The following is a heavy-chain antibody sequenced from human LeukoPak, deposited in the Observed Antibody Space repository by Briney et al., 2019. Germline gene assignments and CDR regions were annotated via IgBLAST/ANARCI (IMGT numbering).Heavy chain of an antibody. CDR1: GDSVSSNRAS. D-gene: IGHD5-24*01. V-gene: IGHV6-1*01. CDR3: SRSDGASDFDY. Sequence: SQTLSLTCAISGDSVSSNRASWTWIRQSPSRGLEWLGRTYYRSKWYNDYAVSLKSRISINPDPSKNQFSLQLNSVTPEDTAVYYCSRSDGASDFDYWGQGTLVTVSS. J-gene: IGHJ4*02. CDR2: TYYRSKWYN.